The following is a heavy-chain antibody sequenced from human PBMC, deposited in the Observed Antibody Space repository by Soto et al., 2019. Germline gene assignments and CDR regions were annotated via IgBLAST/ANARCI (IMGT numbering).Heavy chain of an antibody. D-gene: IGHD2-2*01. CDR3: AREPAAMSGFYYYGMDV. J-gene: IGHJ6*02. Sequence: EVQLVESGGGLVQPGGSLRLSCAASGFTFSSYSMNWVRQAPGKGLEWVSYISSSSSTIYYADSVKGRFTISRDNAKNSLYLQMNSLRDEDTAVYYCAREPAAMSGFYYYGMDVWGQGTTVTVSS. V-gene: IGHV3-48*02. CDR1: GFTFSSYS. CDR2: ISSSSSTI.